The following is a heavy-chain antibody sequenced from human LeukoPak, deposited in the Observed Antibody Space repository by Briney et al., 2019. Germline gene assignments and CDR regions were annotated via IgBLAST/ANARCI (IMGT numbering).Heavy chain of an antibody. V-gene: IGHV3-30*18. Sequence: GRSLRLSCAASGFTISSYGMHWVRQTPGKGLEWVAVIWYSGSNKYYADSVKGRFTISRDNSKNTLYLQMNSLRAEDTAVYYCAKDLSTEAGSLDAFDIWGQGTMVTVSS. CDR3: AKDLSTEAGSLDAFDI. CDR1: GFTISSYG. J-gene: IGHJ3*02. D-gene: IGHD1-14*01. CDR2: IWYSGSNK.